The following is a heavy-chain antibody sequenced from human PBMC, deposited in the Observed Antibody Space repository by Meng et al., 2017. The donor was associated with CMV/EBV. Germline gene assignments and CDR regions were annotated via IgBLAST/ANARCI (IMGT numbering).Heavy chain of an antibody. CDR1: GLTFSSYA. D-gene: IGHD5-18*01. V-gene: IGHV3-23*01. CDR2: ISGSGGST. Sequence: CASSGLTFSSYAMSWVRQAPGKGLEWVSAISGSGGSTYYADSVKGRFTISRDNSKNTLYLQMNSLRAEDTAVYYCAKDTWIQLWPAHWGQGTLVTVSS. J-gene: IGHJ4*02. CDR3: AKDTWIQLWPAH.